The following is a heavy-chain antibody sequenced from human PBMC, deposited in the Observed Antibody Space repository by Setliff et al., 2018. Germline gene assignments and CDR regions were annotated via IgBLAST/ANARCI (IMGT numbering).Heavy chain of an antibody. CDR1: GGSFSGYY. V-gene: IGHV4-34*01. D-gene: IGHD6-19*01. CDR2: INHSGST. Sequence: KPSETLSLTCAVYGGSFSGYYWSWIRQPPGKGLEWIGEINHSGSTNYNPSLKSRVTISVDTSKNQFSLKLSSVTAADTAVYYCARVREQWLVAAPFDYWGQGTLVTVSS. J-gene: IGHJ4*02. CDR3: ARVREQWLVAAPFDY.